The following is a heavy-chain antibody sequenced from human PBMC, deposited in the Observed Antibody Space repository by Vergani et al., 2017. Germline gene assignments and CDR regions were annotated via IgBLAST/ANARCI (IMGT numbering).Heavy chain of an antibody. CDR2: ISYDGSNK. V-gene: IGHV3-30-3*01. CDR3: ARAPDYGGNLDWFDP. J-gene: IGHJ5*02. CDR1: GFTFSSYA. Sequence: QVQLVESGGGVVQPGRSLRLSCAASGFTFSSYAMHWVRQAPGKGLEWVAVISYDGSNKYYADSVKGRFTISRDTSKNTLYLQMNSLRAEDTAVYYCARAPDYGGNLDWFDPWGQGTLVTVSS. D-gene: IGHD4-23*01.